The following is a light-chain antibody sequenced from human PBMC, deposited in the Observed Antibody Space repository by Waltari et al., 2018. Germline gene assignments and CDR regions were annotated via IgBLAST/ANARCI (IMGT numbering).Light chain of an antibody. CDR1: QSVSKY. J-gene: IGKJ1*01. CDR2: GAT. Sequence: EIVLTQYQGTLSLSPGDRAIVPCRARQSVSKYLAGYQQKPGPVPRRLTYGATSRATGIPDRFSGSGSGTDFSLTISRLEPEDFAVYYCQQYVSLPATFGQGTKVEIE. V-gene: IGKV3-20*01. CDR3: QQYVSLPAT.